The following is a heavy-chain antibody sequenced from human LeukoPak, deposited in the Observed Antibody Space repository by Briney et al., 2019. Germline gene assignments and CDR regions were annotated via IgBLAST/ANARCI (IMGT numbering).Heavy chain of an antibody. CDR2: FSNSGST. D-gene: IGHD7-27*01. J-gene: IGHJ4*02. Sequence: SETLSLTCTVSGDSISSYYWSWIRQPPGKGLEWIGYFSNSGSTNYSPSLKSRVTMSVDTSKNQFSLKLSSVTAADTAVYYCARGSNWGDYWGQGTLVTVSS. V-gene: IGHV4-59*12. CDR3: ARGSNWGDY. CDR1: GDSISSYY.